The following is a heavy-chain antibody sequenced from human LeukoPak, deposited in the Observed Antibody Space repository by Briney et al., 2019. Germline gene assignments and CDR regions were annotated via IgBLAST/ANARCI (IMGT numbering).Heavy chain of an antibody. Sequence: GGSLRLSCAASGFTFSSYSMNWVRQAPGKGLVWVPRINSDGINTSYADSVKGRFTISRDNAKNTLNLQMNSLRAEDTAVYYCARDLGQYYDTSDNWFDPWGQGTLVTVSS. CDR2: INSDGINT. V-gene: IGHV3-74*01. CDR1: GFTFSSYS. J-gene: IGHJ5*02. CDR3: ARDLGQYYDTSDNWFDP. D-gene: IGHD3-22*01.